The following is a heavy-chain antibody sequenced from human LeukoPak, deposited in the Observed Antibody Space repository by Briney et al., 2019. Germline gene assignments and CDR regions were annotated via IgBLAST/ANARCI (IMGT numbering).Heavy chain of an antibody. CDR1: GGSISSGGYY. J-gene: IGHJ3*02. CDR2: INHSGST. Sequence: PSQTLSLTCTVSGGSISSGGYYWSWIRQPPGKGLEWIGEINHSGSTNYNPSLKSRVTISVDTSKNQFSLKLSSVTAADTAVYYCARGQRGYLHAFDIWGQGTMVTVSS. V-gene: IGHV4-61*08. CDR3: ARGQRGYLHAFDI. D-gene: IGHD3-22*01.